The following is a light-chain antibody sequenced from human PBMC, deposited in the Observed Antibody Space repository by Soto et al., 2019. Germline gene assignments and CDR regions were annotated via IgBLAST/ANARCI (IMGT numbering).Light chain of an antibody. V-gene: IGKV1-9*01. CDR2: AAS. CDR1: QDISRY. Sequence: DIQLTQSPSFLSASVGNRVTITCRASQDISRYLAWYQQKPGKAPKDVIYAASNLHRGVPSRFSGSVSGTEFTLKISSLQPEDVATYFCQQRKSFPITFRQGTRL. J-gene: IGKJ5*01. CDR3: QQRKSFPIT.